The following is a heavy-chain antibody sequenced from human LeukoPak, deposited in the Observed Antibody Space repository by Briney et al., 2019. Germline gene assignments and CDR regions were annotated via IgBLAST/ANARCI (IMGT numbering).Heavy chain of an antibody. CDR3: ARESKESYGSSFYF. CDR1: GFTFSNYA. J-gene: IGHJ4*02. CDR2: ISYDGSNK. V-gene: IGHV3-30-3*01. Sequence: GRSLRLSCAASGFTFSNYAMHWVRQAPGKGLEWVAVISYDGSNKYYANSVKGRFTISRDNSKNTPYVQMDSLRAGDTAVYYCARESKESYGSSFYFWGQGTLVTVSS. D-gene: IGHD3-10*01.